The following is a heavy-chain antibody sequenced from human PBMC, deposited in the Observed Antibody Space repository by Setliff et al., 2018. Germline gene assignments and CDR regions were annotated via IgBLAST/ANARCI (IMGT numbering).Heavy chain of an antibody. CDR3: ARLPNYVWGSPVDY. CDR1: GASITSINYY. CDR2: IFYSGRT. D-gene: IGHD3-16*01. V-gene: IGHV4-39*01. Sequence: SETLSLTCTVSGASITSINYYWGLIRQPPGKGLEWIGSIFYSGRTFYNPPLKSRVTISVDTSKNQFSLTLSSVTAADTAVYYCARLPNYVWGSPVDYWGQGTLVTVS. J-gene: IGHJ4*02.